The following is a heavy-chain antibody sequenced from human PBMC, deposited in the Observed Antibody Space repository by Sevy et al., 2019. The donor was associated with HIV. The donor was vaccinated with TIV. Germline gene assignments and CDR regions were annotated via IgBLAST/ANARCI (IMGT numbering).Heavy chain of an antibody. CDR2: ISSSGSTI. CDR3: ARVGYVDTSMVSAFDI. CDR1: GFTFSSYE. Sequence: GGSLRLSCAASGFTFSSYEMNWVRQAPGKGLEWVSYISSSGSTIYYVDSVKGRFTISRDNAKNSLYLQMNSLRAEDTAIYYCARVGYVDTSMVSAFDIWGQGTMVTVSS. J-gene: IGHJ3*02. V-gene: IGHV3-48*03. D-gene: IGHD5-18*01.